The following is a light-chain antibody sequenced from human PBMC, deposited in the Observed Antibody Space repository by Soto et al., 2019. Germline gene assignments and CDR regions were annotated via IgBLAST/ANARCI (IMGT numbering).Light chain of an antibody. Sequence: EIVLTQSPGTLSMSPGERATLSCRASQSVSSIYLAWYQQKPGQAPRLLIYGASSRPTGIPDRFSGSGSGTDFTLTISRLEPEDFAVYYCQQYGSSALTFCGGTKVDI. CDR1: QSVSSIY. CDR2: GAS. CDR3: QQYGSSALT. J-gene: IGKJ4*01. V-gene: IGKV3-20*01.